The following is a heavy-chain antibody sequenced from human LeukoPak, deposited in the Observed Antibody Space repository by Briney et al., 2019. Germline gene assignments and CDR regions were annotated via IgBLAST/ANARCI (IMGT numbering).Heavy chain of an antibody. CDR3: ARRLSGYFSTFDY. D-gene: IGHD3-22*01. V-gene: IGHV4-59*08. J-gene: IGHJ4*02. CDR1: GGSITSYY. Sequence: SETLSLTCTVSGGSITSYYWSWIRQPPGKGLEYIGYINYSGSTNHNPSLKSRLTMSLDSSKNQFSLRLSSVTAADTAVYYCARRLSGYFSTFDYWGPGSLVTVSS. CDR2: INYSGST.